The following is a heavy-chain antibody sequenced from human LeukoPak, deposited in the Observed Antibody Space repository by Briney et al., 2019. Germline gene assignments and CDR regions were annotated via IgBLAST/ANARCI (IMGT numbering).Heavy chain of an antibody. Sequence: PSETLSLTCTVSGGSISSGGYYWSWIRQHPGKGLEWIGYIYYSGSTYYNPSLKSRVTISVDTSKNQFSLKLSSVTAADTAVYYCARAPSTSLGNDYWGQGTLVTVSS. CDR1: GGSISSGGYY. D-gene: IGHD2-2*01. J-gene: IGHJ4*02. CDR2: IYYSGST. V-gene: IGHV4-31*03. CDR3: ARAPSTSLGNDY.